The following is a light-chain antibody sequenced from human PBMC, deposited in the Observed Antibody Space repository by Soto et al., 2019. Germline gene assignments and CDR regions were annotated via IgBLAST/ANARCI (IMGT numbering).Light chain of an antibody. CDR1: QSVGSSY. V-gene: IGKV3-20*01. CDR3: QQVGLSPWT. Sequence: DIVLTQSPGTLSLSSGERATLSCRASQSVGSSYLAWYQQKPGQAPRLLIYGASNRATGIPDRFSGSGSGTDFTLPISRLEPEDTAVYYCQQVGLSPWTFGQGTKVEIK. J-gene: IGKJ1*01. CDR2: GAS.